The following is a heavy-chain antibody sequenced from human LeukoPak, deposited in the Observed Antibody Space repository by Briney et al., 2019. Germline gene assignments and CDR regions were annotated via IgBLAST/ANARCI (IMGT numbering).Heavy chain of an antibody. CDR2: IIPIFGTA. D-gene: IGHD6-6*01. CDR3: ASLSIAARPWEYYFDY. J-gene: IGHJ4*02. CDR1: GGTFSSYA. V-gene: IGHV1-69*13. Sequence: ASVKVSCKASGGTFSSYAISWVRQAPGQGLEWMGGIIPIFGTANYAQKFQGRVTITADESTSTAYMELSSLRSEDTAVYYCASLSIAARPWEYYFDYWGQGTLVTVSS.